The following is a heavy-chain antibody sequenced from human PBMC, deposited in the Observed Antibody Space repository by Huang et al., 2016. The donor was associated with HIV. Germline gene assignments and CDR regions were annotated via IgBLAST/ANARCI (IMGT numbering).Heavy chain of an antibody. D-gene: IGHD4-17*01. CDR1: CFIFNDFA. V-gene: IGHV3-49*03. CDR2: VRSKAFGGAS. J-gene: IGHJ6*03. Sequence: QLVESGGESVQSGRSLRLSCRGSCFIFNDFAINWFCQSPGKGLEWICFVRSKAFGGASKSAPSVKDRFTVSRDEAKNVAFLQMDNLQVDDTAIYYCSPSGDDYFYFYMDVWGNGTTVIVS. CDR3: SPSGDDYFYFYMDV.